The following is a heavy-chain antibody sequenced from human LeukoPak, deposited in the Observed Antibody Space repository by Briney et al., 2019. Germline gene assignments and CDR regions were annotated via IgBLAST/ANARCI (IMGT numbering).Heavy chain of an antibody. CDR3: ARDNVVVPAAIRGYYYYMDV. J-gene: IGHJ6*03. D-gene: IGHD2-2*02. CDR1: GFRFKNYN. CDR2: ISSSSSYI. Sequence: GGSLRLSCAASGFRFKNYNMNWVRQAPGKGLDWVSSISSSSSYIHYADSVKGRFTIYRDNANNSLYLQMNSLRAEDTAVYYCARDNVVVPAAIRGYYYYMDVWGKGTTVTVSS. V-gene: IGHV3-21*04.